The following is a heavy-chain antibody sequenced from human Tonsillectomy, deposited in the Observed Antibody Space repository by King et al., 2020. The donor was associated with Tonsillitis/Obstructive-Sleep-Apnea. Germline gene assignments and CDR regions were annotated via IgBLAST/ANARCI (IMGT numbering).Heavy chain of an antibody. CDR2: ISAYNGNT. CDR3: ARDWRVDIVATAATFDI. D-gene: IGHD5-12*01. CDR1: GYTFTSYG. Sequence: QLVQSGAEVKKPGASVKVSCKASGYTFTSYGISWVRQAPGQGLEWMGWISAYNGNTNYAQKLQGRVTMTTDTSTSPAYMELRSLGSDDTAVYYCARDWRVDIVATAATFDIWGQGTMVTVSS. J-gene: IGHJ3*02. V-gene: IGHV1-18*01.